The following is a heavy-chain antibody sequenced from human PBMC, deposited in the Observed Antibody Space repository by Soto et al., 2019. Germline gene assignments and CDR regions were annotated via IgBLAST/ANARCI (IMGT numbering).Heavy chain of an antibody. D-gene: IGHD7-27*01. Sequence: SETLSLTCTVSGGSISSGDYYWSWIRQPPGKGLEWIGYIYYSGTTYTNPSLRSQVAISLDTSKNHFSLTLSSVTAADTAVYYGARGPSGDKVHDWGQGALVTVS. J-gene: IGHJ4*02. CDR3: ARGPSGDKVHD. CDR1: GGSISSGDYY. V-gene: IGHV4-30-4*01. CDR2: IYYSGTT.